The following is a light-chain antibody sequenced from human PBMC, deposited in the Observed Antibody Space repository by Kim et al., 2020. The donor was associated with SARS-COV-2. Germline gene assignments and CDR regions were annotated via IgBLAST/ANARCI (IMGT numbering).Light chain of an antibody. CDR2: GSN. J-gene: IGLJ3*02. Sequence: VTISCTGSGSNIGAGYDVHWYQQFPGEAPKLLISGSNTRPSGAPARFSASKSGTSASLTISGLQADDEADYYCQSYDLSLSLYWVFGGGTQLTVL. V-gene: IGLV1-40*01. CDR3: QSYDLSLSLYWV. CDR1: GSNIGAGYD.